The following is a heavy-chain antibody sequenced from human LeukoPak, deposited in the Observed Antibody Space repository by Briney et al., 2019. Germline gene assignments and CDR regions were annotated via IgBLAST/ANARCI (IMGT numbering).Heavy chain of an antibody. Sequence: GGSLRLSCAAFGFTFISYSIHWVRQAPGKGLEWVAFIRYDGSNKYYADSVKGRFTISRDTSKNTLYLQMNSPRAEDTAVYYCAKDMYYDSSGPVFDYWGQGTLVTVSS. CDR1: GFTFISYS. D-gene: IGHD3-22*01. V-gene: IGHV3-30*02. CDR2: IRYDGSNK. CDR3: AKDMYYDSSGPVFDY. J-gene: IGHJ4*02.